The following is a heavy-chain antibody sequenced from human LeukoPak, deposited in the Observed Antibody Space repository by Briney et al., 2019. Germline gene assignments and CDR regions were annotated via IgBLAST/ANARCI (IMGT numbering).Heavy chain of an antibody. CDR2: IKQDGSEK. CDR3: ARDWMVATTDNDY. CDR1: GFTFSSYW. V-gene: IGHV3-7*01. D-gene: IGHD5-12*01. J-gene: IGHJ4*02. Sequence: GGSLRLSCAASGFTFSSYWMSWVRQAPGKGLEWVANIKQDGSEKYYVDSVKGRFTISRDNAKNSLYLQMNSLRAEDTAVYYCARDWMVATTDNDYWGQGTLVTVSS.